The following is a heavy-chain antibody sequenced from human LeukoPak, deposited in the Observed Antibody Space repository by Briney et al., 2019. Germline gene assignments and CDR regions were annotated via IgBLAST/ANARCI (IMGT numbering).Heavy chain of an antibody. J-gene: IGHJ4*02. CDR3: ARAGIAAAGTLDY. CDR2: IIPIFGTA. Sequence: EASVKVSCKASGGTLSSYAISWVRQAPGQGLEWMGGIIPIFGTANYAQKFQGRVTITADEPTSTAYMELSSLRSEDTAVYYCARAGIAAAGTLDYWGQGTLVTVSS. D-gene: IGHD6-13*01. CDR1: GGTLSSYA. V-gene: IGHV1-69*13.